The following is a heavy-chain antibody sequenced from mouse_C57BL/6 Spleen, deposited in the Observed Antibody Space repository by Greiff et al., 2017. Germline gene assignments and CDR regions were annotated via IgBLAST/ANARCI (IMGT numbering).Heavy chain of an antibody. CDR2: IWSDGST. J-gene: IGHJ4*01. V-gene: IGHV2-6-1*01. D-gene: IGHD4-1*02. Sequence: VKLVESGPGLVAPSQSLSITCTVSGFSLTSYGVHWVRQPPGKGLEWLVVIWSDGSTTYNSALKSRLSISKDNSKSQVFLKMNSLQTDDTAMYYCARHGQLGRGYYAMDYWGQGTSVTVSS. CDR3: ARHGQLGRGYYAMDY. CDR1: GFSLTSYG.